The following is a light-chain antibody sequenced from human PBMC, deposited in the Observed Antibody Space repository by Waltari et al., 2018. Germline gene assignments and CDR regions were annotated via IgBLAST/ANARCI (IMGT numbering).Light chain of an antibody. Sequence: QSALTQPPSVSGSPGQSVTISCIGTDRDIGDTHYVSWYHQHPGKAPKLIIFDVNARPSGVPDRFSGSKSGNTASLTISGLQFEDESDYVCCSYAGHFTWVFGGGTKLTVL. CDR3: CSYAGHFTWV. J-gene: IGLJ3*02. CDR2: DVN. V-gene: IGLV2-11*01. CDR1: DRDIGDTHY.